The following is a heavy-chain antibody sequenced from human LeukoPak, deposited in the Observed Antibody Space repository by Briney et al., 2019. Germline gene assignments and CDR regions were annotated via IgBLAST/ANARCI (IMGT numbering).Heavy chain of an antibody. V-gene: IGHV3-30*02. Sequence: GRSLRLSCAASGFTFSSYAMHWVRQAPGKGLEWVAFIRYDGSNKYYADSVKGRFTISRDNSKNTLYLQMNSLRAEDTAVYYCAKAARITIFGVAPPYYYYYMDVWGKGTTVTVSS. D-gene: IGHD3-3*01. CDR2: IRYDGSNK. J-gene: IGHJ6*03. CDR1: GFTFSSYA. CDR3: AKAARITIFGVAPPYYYYYMDV.